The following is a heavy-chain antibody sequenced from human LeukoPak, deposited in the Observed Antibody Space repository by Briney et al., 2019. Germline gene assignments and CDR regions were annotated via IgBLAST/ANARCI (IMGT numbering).Heavy chain of an antibody. CDR3: AKRGVVIRVILVGFHKEAYYFDS. V-gene: IGHV3-23*01. CDR2: ISDSGGST. D-gene: IGHD3-22*01. Sequence: PGGALRLSCAVSAITPINNGMSCVHHPPGEGLQGVAAISDSGGSTNCADSVKGRFPISRDNPKNTLYLQMNSLRAEDTAVYFCAKRGVVIRVILVGFHKEAYYFDSWGQGALVTVSS. CDR1: AITPINNG. J-gene: IGHJ4*02.